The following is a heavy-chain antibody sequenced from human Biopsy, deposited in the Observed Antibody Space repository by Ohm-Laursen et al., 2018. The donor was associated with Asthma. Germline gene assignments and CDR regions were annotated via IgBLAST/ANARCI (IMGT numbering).Heavy chain of an antibody. Sequence: TLSLTCSLSSGSGGYMRSGNYYWGWIRQPPGKGLEWIGSIYYSGTTYYNPSLESRVTVSADTSKNQFSLKLTSVTAADTAVYYCVRGSSRWRHGPFHYYYGLDVWGQGTTATVSS. J-gene: IGHJ6*02. CDR3: VRGSSRWRHGPFHYYYGLDV. CDR2: IYYSGTT. CDR1: SGSGGYMRSGNYY. D-gene: IGHD5-24*01. V-gene: IGHV4-39*01.